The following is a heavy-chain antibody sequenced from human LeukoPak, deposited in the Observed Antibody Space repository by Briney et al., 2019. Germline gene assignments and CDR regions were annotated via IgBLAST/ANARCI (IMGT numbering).Heavy chain of an antibody. Sequence: QPGRSLRLSCAAAGFTFSSYGMHWVRQAADEGLEWGAVIWYDGSNKYYADSVNGRFTISRNNSNTTLYLQMNSLRAEDTAVYYCARQDSIYDILTGYSYYFDDGGEGTLVTVS. CDR2: IWYDGSNK. V-gene: IGHV3-33*01. CDR1: GFTFSSYG. J-gene: IGHJ4*02. CDR3: ARQDSIYDILTGYSYYFDD. D-gene: IGHD3-9*01.